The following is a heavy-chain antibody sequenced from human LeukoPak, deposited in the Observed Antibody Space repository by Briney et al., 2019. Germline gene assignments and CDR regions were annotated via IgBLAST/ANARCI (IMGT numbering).Heavy chain of an antibody. CDR2: IYYSGST. CDR3: NIAVAGTSFDY. V-gene: IGHV4-31*03. CDR1: GGSISSGGYY. D-gene: IGHD6-19*01. Sequence: SETLSLTCTVSGGSISSGGYYWSWIRQHPGKGLEWIGYIYYSGSTYYNPSLKSRVTISVDTSKNQFSLKLSSVTAADTAVYYCNIAVAGTSFDYWGQGTLVTVSS. J-gene: IGHJ4*02.